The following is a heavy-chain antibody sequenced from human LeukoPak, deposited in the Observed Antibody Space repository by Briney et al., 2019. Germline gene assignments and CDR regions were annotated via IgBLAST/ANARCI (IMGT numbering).Heavy chain of an antibody. CDR2: ISSSSSYI. J-gene: IGHJ4*02. V-gene: IGHV3-21*01. Sequence: GGSLRLSCAASGFTFSFSSYSMNWVRQAPGKGLEWISSISSSSSYIYYAGSVKGRFTISRDNSKNTLYLQMNRLRAEDTAVYYCAREYYYDSSGPFDYWGQGTLVTVSS. CDR1: GFTFSFSSYS. CDR3: AREYYYDSSGPFDY. D-gene: IGHD3-22*01.